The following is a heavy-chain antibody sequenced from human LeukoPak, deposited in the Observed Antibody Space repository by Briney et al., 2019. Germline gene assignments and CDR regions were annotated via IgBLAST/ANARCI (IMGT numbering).Heavy chain of an antibody. D-gene: IGHD3-3*01. Sequence: PSETLSLTCTVSGGSISSYYWSWIRQPPGKGLEWIGYIYYSGSTNYNPSLKSRVTISVDTSKNQFSLKLSPVTAADTAVYYCAREGTGYDFWSGTPYYMDVWGKGTTVTVSS. CDR2: IYYSGST. V-gene: IGHV4-59*01. J-gene: IGHJ6*03. CDR3: AREGTGYDFWSGTPYYMDV. CDR1: GGSISSYY.